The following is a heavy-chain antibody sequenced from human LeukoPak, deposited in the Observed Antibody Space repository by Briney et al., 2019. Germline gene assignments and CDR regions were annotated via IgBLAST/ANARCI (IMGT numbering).Heavy chain of an antibody. D-gene: IGHD3-9*01. CDR1: GFTFSSYA. V-gene: IGHV3-64*01. Sequence: GGSLRLSCAASGFTFSSYAMHCVRQAPGKGLEYVSAISSNGGSTYYANSVKGRFTISRDNSKNTLYLQMGSLRAEDMAVYYCASPPDGYDIFTGYYTLGYWGQGTLVTVSS. CDR2: ISSNGGST. J-gene: IGHJ4*02. CDR3: ASPPDGYDIFTGYYTLGY.